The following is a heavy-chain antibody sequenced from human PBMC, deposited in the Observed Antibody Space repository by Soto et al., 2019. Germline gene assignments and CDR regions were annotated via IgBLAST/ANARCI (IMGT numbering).Heavy chain of an antibody. V-gene: IGHV4-30-4*01. D-gene: IGHD4-17*01. CDR1: GGSVSNGDYL. Sequence: QVQLQESGPGLVKPSQTLSLTCTVSGGSVSNGDYLWSWIRQRPGKGLEWIGYIHNSGSTYYNPSLRSRLTISLDTPKNQFSLRLTSVTAADTAVYFCARARGGDYGDYASLFDCWGQGTLVTVSS. CDR3: ARARGGDYGDYASLFDC. J-gene: IGHJ4*02. CDR2: IHNSGST.